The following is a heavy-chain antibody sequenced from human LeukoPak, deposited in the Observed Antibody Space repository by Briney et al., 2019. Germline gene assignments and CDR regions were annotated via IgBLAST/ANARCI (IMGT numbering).Heavy chain of an antibody. V-gene: IGHV1-2*02. J-gene: IGHJ4*02. CDR1: GYMFTGYY. CDR2: INPNSGGT. Sequence: GAPVKVSCKASGYMFTGYYMHWVRQAPGQGLEWMGWINPNSGGTNYAQKFQGRVTMTRDTSISTAYMELSSLRSDDTAVYYCARGYCSGDCFTLFDYWGQGPLVTVSS. D-gene: IGHD2-21*02. CDR3: ARGYCSGDCFTLFDY.